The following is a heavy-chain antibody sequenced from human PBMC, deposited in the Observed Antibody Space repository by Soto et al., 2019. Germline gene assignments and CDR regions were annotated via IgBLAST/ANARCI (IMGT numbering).Heavy chain of an antibody. J-gene: IGHJ4*02. CDR2: IIPILGIA. V-gene: IGHV1-69*02. CDR3: ARALNYCSSTSCYERHFDY. Sequence: VQLVQSGAEVKKPGSSVKVSCKASGGTFSSYTISWVRQAPGQGLEWMGRIIPILGIANYAQKFQGRVTITADKSTSTAYMELSSLRSEDTAVYYCARALNYCSSTSCYERHFDYWGQGTLVTVSS. D-gene: IGHD2-2*01. CDR1: GGTFSSYT.